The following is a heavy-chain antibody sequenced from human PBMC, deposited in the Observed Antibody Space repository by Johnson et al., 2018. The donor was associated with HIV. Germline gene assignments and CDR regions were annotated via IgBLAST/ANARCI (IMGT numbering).Heavy chain of an antibody. Sequence: QMHLVESGGGVVQPGGSLRLSCVASGFTFSNYPMHLVRQAPGKGLEWVAVISFDGSNKYYADSVKGRFSISRDNSKNTLYLQMNSLRAEDTAVYYCAKDHPVVAERTGAFDIWGQGTMVTVSS. J-gene: IGHJ3*02. V-gene: IGHV3-30-3*02. CDR2: ISFDGSNK. CDR3: AKDHPVVAERTGAFDI. D-gene: IGHD2-15*01. CDR1: GFTFSNYP.